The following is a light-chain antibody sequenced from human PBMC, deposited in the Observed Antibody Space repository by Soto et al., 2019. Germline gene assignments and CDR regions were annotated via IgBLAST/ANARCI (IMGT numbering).Light chain of an antibody. CDR1: QSVSSY. J-gene: IGKJ2*01. CDR2: DAA. V-gene: IGKV3-11*01. CDR3: QQRSDWVT. Sequence: VLTQSPATLSLSPGERATLSCRASQSVSSYLVWYQQKPGQAPRLLIYDAANRAIGIPARFSGSGSGTDFTLTISSLEPEDSAVYYCQQRSDWVTFGQGTKVDIK.